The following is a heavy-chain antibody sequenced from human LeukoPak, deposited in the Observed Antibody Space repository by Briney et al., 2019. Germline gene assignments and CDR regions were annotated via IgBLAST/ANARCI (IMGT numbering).Heavy chain of an antibody. CDR2: INPSGGST. CDR1: GYTSTSYY. Sequence: GASVKVSCKASGYTSTSYYMHWVRQAPGQGLEWMGIINPSGGSTSYAQKFQGRVTMTRDTSTSTVYMELSSLRSEDTAVYYCAKGITAAAFDYWGQGTLVTVSS. J-gene: IGHJ4*02. V-gene: IGHV1-46*01. CDR3: AKGITAAAFDY. D-gene: IGHD6-25*01.